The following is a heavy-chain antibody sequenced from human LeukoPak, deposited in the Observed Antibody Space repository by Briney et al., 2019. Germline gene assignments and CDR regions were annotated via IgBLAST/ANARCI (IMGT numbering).Heavy chain of an antibody. CDR1: GFTFSSYG. CDR2: IWYDGSNK. Sequence: GGSLRLSCAASGFTFSSYGMYWVRQAPGKGLEWVAVIWYDGSNKYYADSVKGRFTISRDNSKNTLYLQMNSLRAEDTAVYYCARDSGSYGDFFDYWGQGTLVTVSS. CDR3: ARDSGSYGDFFDY. V-gene: IGHV3-33*01. J-gene: IGHJ4*02. D-gene: IGHD4-17*01.